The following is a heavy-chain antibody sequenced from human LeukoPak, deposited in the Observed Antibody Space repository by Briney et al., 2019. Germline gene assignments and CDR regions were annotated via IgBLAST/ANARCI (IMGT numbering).Heavy chain of an antibody. J-gene: IGHJ4*02. V-gene: IGHV1-46*01. D-gene: IGHD3-22*01. CDR2: INPSGGST. Sequence: GASVKVSCKASGYTFTSYYMHWVRQAPGQGLEWMGIINPSGGSTSYAQKFQGRDTMTRDTSTSTVYMELSSLRSGDTAVYYCARGESLKYYYDSSDPEFDYWGQGTLVTVSS. CDR3: ARGESLKYYYDSSDPEFDY. CDR1: GYTFTSYY.